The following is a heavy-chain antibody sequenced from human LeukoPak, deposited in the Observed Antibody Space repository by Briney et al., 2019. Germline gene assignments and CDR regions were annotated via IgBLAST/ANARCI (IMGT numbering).Heavy chain of an antibody. D-gene: IGHD3-22*01. CDR1: GGSISSYY. CDR2: IYYSGRT. CDR3: ARVGYSYDSSGYYGFDY. V-gene: IGHV4-59*01. J-gene: IGHJ4*02. Sequence: PSETLSLTCTVSGGSISSYYWTWIRQPPGKALEWIGYIYYSGRTSYNPSLKSRVTMTRDTSTSTVYMELSSLRSEDTAVYYCARVGYSYDSSGYYGFDYWGQGTLVTVSS.